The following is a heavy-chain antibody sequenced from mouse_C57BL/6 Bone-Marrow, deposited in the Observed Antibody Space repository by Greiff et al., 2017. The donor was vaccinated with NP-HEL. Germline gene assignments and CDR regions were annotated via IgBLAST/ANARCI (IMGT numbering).Heavy chain of an antibody. J-gene: IGHJ4*01. CDR1: GYTFTSYW. D-gene: IGHD2-2*01. Sequence: QVHVKQPGAELVMPGASVKLSCKASGYTFTSYWMHWVKQRPGQGLEWIGEIDPSDSYTNYNQKFKGKSTLTVDKSSSTAYMQLSSLTSEDSAVYYCARDGYDDPFYAMDYWGQGTSVTVSS. V-gene: IGHV1-69*01. CDR2: IDPSDSYT. CDR3: ARDGYDDPFYAMDY.